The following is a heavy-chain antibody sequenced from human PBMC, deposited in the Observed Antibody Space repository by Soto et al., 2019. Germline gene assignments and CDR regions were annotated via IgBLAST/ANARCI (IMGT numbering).Heavy chain of an antibody. V-gene: IGHV1-18*01. J-gene: IGHJ4*02. CDR2: ISAYNGNT. Sequence: QIQLVQSGAEVKKPGASVKVSCKASGYTFSSYHITGVRQAPGQGLEWMGWISAYNGNTNYAQNLQGRVTMTTDPPTRTAYMELRSLRSDDTAVYYCARDLPPVDYWGQGTLVTVSS. CDR1: GYTFSSYH. CDR3: ARDLPPVDY.